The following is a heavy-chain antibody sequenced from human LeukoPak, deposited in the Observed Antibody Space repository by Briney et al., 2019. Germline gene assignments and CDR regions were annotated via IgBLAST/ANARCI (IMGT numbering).Heavy chain of an antibody. CDR1: GGSISSYY. J-gene: IGHJ4*02. CDR2: IYYSGST. V-gene: IGHV4-59*01. D-gene: IGHD3-3*01. Sequence: SETLSLTCIVSGGSISSYYWSWIRQPPGKGLEWIGYIYYSGSTNYNPSLKSRVTISVDTSKNQFSLKLSSVTAADTAVYYCARVGGDFWSGYDYWGQGTLVTVSS. CDR3: ARVGGDFWSGYDY.